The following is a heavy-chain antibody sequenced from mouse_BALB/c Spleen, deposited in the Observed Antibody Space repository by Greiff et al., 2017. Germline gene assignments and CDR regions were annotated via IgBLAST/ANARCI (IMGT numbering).Heavy chain of an antibody. CDR1: GYAFSSYW. J-gene: IGHJ4*01. D-gene: IGHD2-14*01. CDR2: IYPGDGDT. V-gene: IGHV1-80*01. CDR3: ARGGYDGYRYYAMDY. Sequence: QVQLQQSGAELVRPGSSVKISCKASGYAFSSYWMNWVKQRPGQGLEWIGQIYPGDGDTNYNGKFKGKATLTADKSSSTAYMELSSLTSEDSAVYYCARGGYDGYRYYAMDYWGQGTSVTVSS.